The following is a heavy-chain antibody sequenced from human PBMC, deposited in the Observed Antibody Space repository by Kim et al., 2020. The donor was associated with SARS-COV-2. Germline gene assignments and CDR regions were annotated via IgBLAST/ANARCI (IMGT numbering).Heavy chain of an antibody. CDR3: ARDHYYYGSGSESMDV. D-gene: IGHD3-10*01. J-gene: IGHJ6*02. Sequence: DPVNGRFTISRDNAKNSLYLQMNSLRAEDTAVYYFARDHYYYGSGSESMDVWGQGTTVTVSS. V-gene: IGHV3-11*06.